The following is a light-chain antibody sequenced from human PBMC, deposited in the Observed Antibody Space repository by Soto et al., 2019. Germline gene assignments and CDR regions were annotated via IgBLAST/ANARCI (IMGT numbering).Light chain of an antibody. J-gene: IGKJ1*01. CDR2: KAS. V-gene: IGKV1-5*03. Sequence: DIQMTQSPSTLSASVGDRVTITCRASQSISSWLAWYQQKPGKAPKLLIYKASSLESGVPSRFSGSGSGTEFILTISSLQPDDVATYYCQQYNSYWTFGQGTKVEIK. CDR1: QSISSW. CDR3: QQYNSYWT.